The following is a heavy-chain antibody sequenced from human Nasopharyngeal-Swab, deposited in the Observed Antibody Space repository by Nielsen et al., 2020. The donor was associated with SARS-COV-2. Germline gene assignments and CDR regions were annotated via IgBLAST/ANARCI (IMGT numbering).Heavy chain of an antibody. Sequence: WIRQPPGKGLEWIGEISHGGDTNYNPSLKSRVTISVDTSKNQFSLKLSSVTAADTAVYYCAGFPYCSGGSCSNDYWGQGTLVTVSS. V-gene: IGHV4-34*09. D-gene: IGHD2-15*01. CDR2: ISHGGDT. J-gene: IGHJ4*02. CDR3: AGFPYCSGGSCSNDY.